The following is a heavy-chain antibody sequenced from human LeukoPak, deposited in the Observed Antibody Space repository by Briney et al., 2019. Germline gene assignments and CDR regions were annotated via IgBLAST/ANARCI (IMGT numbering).Heavy chain of an antibody. CDR3: ASGAWATRLNS. J-gene: IGHJ4*02. D-gene: IGHD4-23*01. V-gene: IGHV4-59*12. CDR1: GGSISSYY. CDR2: ISYSGNT. Sequence: PSETLSLTCTVSGGSISSYYWSWIRQPPGKGLEWIGYISYSGNTNYNPSLKSRVTISAATSSQQFSLNLKSVTAADTAVYFCASGAWATRLNSWAQGALVIVSS.